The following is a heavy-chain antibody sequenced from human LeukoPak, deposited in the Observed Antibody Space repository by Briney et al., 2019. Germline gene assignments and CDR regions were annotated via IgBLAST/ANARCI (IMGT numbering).Heavy chain of an antibody. CDR2: IFYSRST. D-gene: IGHD6-19*01. CDR1: GGSISSSNSY. V-gene: IGHV4-39*01. CDR3: ARLFSGWFHCDY. J-gene: IGHJ4*02. Sequence: PSETLSLTCTVSGGSISSSNSYWGWIRQPPGKGLGWIGSIFYSRSTYYNASLKSRVTISVDTSNNQFTLKLTAVTAADTAVYYCARLFSGWFHCDYWGQGTLVTVSS.